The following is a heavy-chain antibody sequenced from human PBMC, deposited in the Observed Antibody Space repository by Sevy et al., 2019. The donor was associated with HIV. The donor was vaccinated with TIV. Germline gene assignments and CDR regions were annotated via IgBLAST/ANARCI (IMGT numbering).Heavy chain of an antibody. Sequence: SETLSLTCTVSGGSISSGGYYWSWIRQHPGKGLEWIGYIYYSGSTYYNPSLKSRVTISVDTSKNQFSLKLSSVTAADTAVYYCARELTGYYSWAVDDAFDIWGQGTMVTVSS. V-gene: IGHV4-31*03. D-gene: IGHD3-9*01. CDR2: IYYSGST. CDR1: GGSISSGGYY. CDR3: ARELTGYYSWAVDDAFDI. J-gene: IGHJ3*02.